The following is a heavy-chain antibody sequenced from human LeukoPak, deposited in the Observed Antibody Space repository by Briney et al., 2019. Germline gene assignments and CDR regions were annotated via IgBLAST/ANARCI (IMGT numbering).Heavy chain of an antibody. CDR1: GLTFSSYE. Sequence: GGSLRLSCAASGLTFSSYEMNWVRQAPGKGLEWVANIKQDGSEKYYVDSVKGRFTISRDNAKNSLYLQMNSLRAEDTAVYYCARDFCSSTSCFYDPWGQGTLVTVSS. CDR3: ARDFCSSTSCFYDP. D-gene: IGHD2-2*01. CDR2: IKQDGSEK. V-gene: IGHV3-7*01. J-gene: IGHJ5*02.